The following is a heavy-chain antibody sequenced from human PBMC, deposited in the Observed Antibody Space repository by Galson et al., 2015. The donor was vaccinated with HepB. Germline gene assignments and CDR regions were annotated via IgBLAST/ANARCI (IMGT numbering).Heavy chain of an antibody. Sequence: SLRLSCAASGFTFSSYAMHWVRQAPGKGLEWVAVISYDGSNKYYADSVKGRFTISRDNSKNTLYLQMNSLRAEDTAVYYCAKDPERGVYYDSSGYLSYWGQGTLVTVSS. D-gene: IGHD3-22*01. CDR1: GFTFSSYA. V-gene: IGHV3-30*04. J-gene: IGHJ4*02. CDR3: AKDPERGVYYDSSGYLSY. CDR2: ISYDGSNK.